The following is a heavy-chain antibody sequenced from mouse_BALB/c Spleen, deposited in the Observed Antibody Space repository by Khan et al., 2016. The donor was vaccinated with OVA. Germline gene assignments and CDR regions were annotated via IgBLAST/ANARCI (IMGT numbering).Heavy chain of an antibody. J-gene: IGHJ3*01. CDR3: VRDGTYHRNDGWFAY. CDR1: GYTSTSYT. CDR2: INPSNGYT. D-gene: IGHD2-14*01. Sequence: VQLQESGAELARPGASVKMSCKASGYTSTSYTIHWIKKRPGQGLEWIGYINPSNGYTNYNQKFKDKATSTTDKFSTTAYLQLSSLTSDDSAVYACVRDGTYHRNDGWFAYWGQGTLVTVSA. V-gene: IGHV1-4*01.